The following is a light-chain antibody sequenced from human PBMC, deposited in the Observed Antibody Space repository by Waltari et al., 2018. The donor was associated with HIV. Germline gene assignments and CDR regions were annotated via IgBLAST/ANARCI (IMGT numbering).Light chain of an antibody. V-gene: IGLV2-8*01. CDR1: SSAVGGYNY. CDR3: SSYGGSNTYVI. J-gene: IGLJ2*01. CDR2: EVS. Sequence: QSALTQPPSASGSPGQSVTISCPVPSSAVGGYNYVSWYQHTPVKAPKLMIYEVSKRPSGVPNRFSGSKSGNTASLTVSGLQAEDEANYYCSSYGGSNTYVIFGGGTKLTVL.